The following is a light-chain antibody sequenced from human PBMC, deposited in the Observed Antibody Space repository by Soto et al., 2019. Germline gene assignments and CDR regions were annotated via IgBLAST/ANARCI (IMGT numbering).Light chain of an antibody. Sequence: QSVLTQPPSVSGAPGQRVTISCTGSSSNFGAGYDVHWYQQLPGTAPKLLIYGSTNRPSGVPARFSGSKSGSSATLGITGLQTGDEALYYCGTWDYSLTAFVFGGGTKLTVL. CDR1: SSNFGAGYD. CDR2: GST. V-gene: IGLV1-40*01. J-gene: IGLJ2*01. CDR3: GTWDYSLTAFV.